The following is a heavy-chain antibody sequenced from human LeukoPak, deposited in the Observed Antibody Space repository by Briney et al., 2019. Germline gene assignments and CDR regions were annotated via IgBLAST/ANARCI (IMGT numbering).Heavy chain of an antibody. CDR3: AKVQRPDYVWGSYRSYYFDY. CDR1: GFSFNTYT. J-gene: IGHJ4*01. CDR2: LSHDASKE. D-gene: IGHD3-16*02. V-gene: IGHV3-30*04. Sequence: GRSLRLSCEASGFSFNTYTMHWVRQSPGKGLEWVALLSHDASKEFYGDSVKGRFTISRDNSKDTLYLQMNSLRAEDTAVYYCAKVQRPDYVWGSYRSYYFDYWGQEPWSPSPQ.